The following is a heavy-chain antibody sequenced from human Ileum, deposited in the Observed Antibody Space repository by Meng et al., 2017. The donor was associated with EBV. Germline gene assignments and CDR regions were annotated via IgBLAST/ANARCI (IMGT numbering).Heavy chain of an antibody. CDR3: GRDQGRELINH. V-gene: IGHV4-4*02. J-gene: IGHJ4*02. Sequence: VQLQGSVPGLVKASGTLSLPCTVSVDSISSDIWWSWVRQPPGKGLEWIGEVYHRGDTNYNPSLKSRVDISVDKSKNQFYLSLFSVTAADTAVYYCGRDQGRELINHWGQGTLVTVSS. D-gene: IGHD1-7*01. CDR1: VDSISSDIW. CDR2: VYHRGDT.